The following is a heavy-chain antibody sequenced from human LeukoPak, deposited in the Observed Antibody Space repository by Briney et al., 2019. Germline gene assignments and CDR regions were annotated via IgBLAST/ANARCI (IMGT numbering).Heavy chain of an antibody. J-gene: IGHJ4*02. CDR1: GGSISSGGYY. V-gene: IGHV4-31*03. CDR3: ARMARDGYNRKYDY. D-gene: IGHD5-24*01. Sequence: SETLSLTCTVSGGSISSGGYYWSWIRQHPGKGLEWIGYIYYSGSTYYNPSLKSRVTISVDTSKNQFSLKLSSVTAADTAVYYCARMARDGYNRKYDYWGQGTLVTVSS. CDR2: IYYSGST.